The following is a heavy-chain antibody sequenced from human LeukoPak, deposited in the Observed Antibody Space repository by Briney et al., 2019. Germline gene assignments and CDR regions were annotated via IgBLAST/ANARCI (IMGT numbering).Heavy chain of an antibody. CDR2: INQSGST. D-gene: IGHD3-16*01. J-gene: IGHJ6*03. CDR1: GGSFSGYF. V-gene: IGHV4-34*01. Sequence: SETLSLTCAVYGGSFSGYFLTWIRQSPGKGLEWIGEINQSGSTNYNPSLKSRVTISVDTSKNQFSLKLSSVTAADTAVYYCARDGGYYYYYMDVWGKGTTVTVSS. CDR3: ARDGGYYYYYMDV.